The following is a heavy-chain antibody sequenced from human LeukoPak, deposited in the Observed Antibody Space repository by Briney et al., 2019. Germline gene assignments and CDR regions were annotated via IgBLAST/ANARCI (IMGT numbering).Heavy chain of an antibody. CDR2: ISSSGTTI. CDR3: AKDGGTHFDH. CDR1: GFTFRTSG. J-gene: IGHJ4*02. D-gene: IGHD1-26*01. Sequence: PGGSLRLSCAASGFTFRTSGMNWVRQAPGKGLEWVSYISSSGTTISYAQSVKGRFTITRENAQNSLTLHMNTLRADDTAVYYCAKDGGTHFDHWGQGTLVTVSS. V-gene: IGHV3-48*01.